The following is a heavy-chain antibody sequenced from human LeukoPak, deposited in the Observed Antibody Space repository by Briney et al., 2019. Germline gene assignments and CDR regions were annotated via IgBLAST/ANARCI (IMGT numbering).Heavy chain of an antibody. D-gene: IGHD6-19*01. J-gene: IGHJ4*02. CDR1: GFTFSIYA. Sequence: PGGSLRLSCAASGFTFSIYAMSWVRQAPGKGLEWVSGISGSGGSTYYADSVKGRFTISRDNSKNTLYLQMSSLRAEDTAVYYCARCSGGWYAGGFDYWGQGTLVTVSS. V-gene: IGHV3-23*01. CDR2: ISGSGGST. CDR3: ARCSGGWYAGGFDY.